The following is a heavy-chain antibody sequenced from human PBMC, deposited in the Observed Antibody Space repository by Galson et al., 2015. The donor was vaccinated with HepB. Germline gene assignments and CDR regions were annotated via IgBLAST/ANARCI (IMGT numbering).Heavy chain of an antibody. CDR1: GFTFSSYA. D-gene: IGHD1-26*01. CDR2: ISGSGGST. J-gene: IGHJ6*02. CDR3: ARPGRSDHYGMDV. Sequence: SLRLSCAASGFTFSSYAMSWVRQAPGKGLEWVSAISGSGGSTYYADSVKGRFTISRDNSKNTLYLQMNSLRAEDTAVYYCARPGRSDHYGMDVWGQGTTVTVSS. V-gene: IGHV3-23*01.